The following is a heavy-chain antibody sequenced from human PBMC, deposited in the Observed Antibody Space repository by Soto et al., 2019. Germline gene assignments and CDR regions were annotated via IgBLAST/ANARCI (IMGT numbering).Heavy chain of an antibody. CDR3: AKDMKWGGMTTIHYFTS. CDR2: ISANGDTI. Sequence: EVQLVESGGGLEQPGRSLRLSCVASGFTVDDYAMHWVRQAPGKGLEWVSGISANGDTIDYADSVKGRFTISRDNATHSLFLEMNSMRPEDTALYDGAKDMKWGGMTTIHYFTSWGQGTQVTVSS. V-gene: IGHV3-9*01. D-gene: IGHD4-17*01. CDR1: GFTVDDYA. J-gene: IGHJ4*02.